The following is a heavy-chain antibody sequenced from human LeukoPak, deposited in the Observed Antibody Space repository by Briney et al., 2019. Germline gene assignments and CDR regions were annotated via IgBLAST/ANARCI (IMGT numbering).Heavy chain of an antibody. CDR1: GYTFTSYG. CDR2: ISAYNGNT. D-gene: IGHD4-17*01. V-gene: IGHV1-18*01. CDR3: AVDYGDFNFDY. J-gene: IGHJ4*02. Sequence: EASVKVSCKASGYTFTSYGISWVRQAPGQGLEWVGWISAYNGNTNYAQKLQGRVTMTTDTSTSTAYMELRSLRSDDTAVYYCAVDYGDFNFDYWGQGTLVTVSS.